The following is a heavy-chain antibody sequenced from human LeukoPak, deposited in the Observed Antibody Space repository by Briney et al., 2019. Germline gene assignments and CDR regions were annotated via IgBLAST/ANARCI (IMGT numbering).Heavy chain of an antibody. CDR1: GFTFSSYW. V-gene: IGHV3-74*01. CDR3: ASTSSSSHYYYYGMDV. CDR2: INSDGSST. D-gene: IGHD6-6*01. J-gene: IGHJ6*02. Sequence: GGSLRLSCAASGFTFSSYWMHWVRQAPGKGLVWVSRINSDGSSTSYADSVKGRFTISRDNAKNTLYLQMNRLRAEDTAVYYCASTSSSSHYYYYGMDVWGQGTTVTVSS.